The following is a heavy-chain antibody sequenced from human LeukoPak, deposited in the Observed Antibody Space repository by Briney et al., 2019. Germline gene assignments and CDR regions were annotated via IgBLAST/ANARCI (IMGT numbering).Heavy chain of an antibody. CDR1: GYTFTSYG. V-gene: IGHV1-18*01. D-gene: IGHD3-22*01. J-gene: IGHJ4*02. Sequence: ASVKVSCKASGYTFTSYGISWVRQAPGQGLEWMGWISAYNGNTNYAQKLQGRVTMTTDTSTSTAYMELRSLRSDDTAVYYCARVLTHYDSSGYYYRGVDYWGQGTLVTVSS. CDR2: ISAYNGNT. CDR3: ARVLTHYDSSGYYYRGVDY.